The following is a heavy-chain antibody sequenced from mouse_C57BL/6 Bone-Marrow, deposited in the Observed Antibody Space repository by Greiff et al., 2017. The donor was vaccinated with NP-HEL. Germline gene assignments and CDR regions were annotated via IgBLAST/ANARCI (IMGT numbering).Heavy chain of an antibody. V-gene: IGHV6-6*01. CDR3: TRGTAQATDYFDY. CDR1: GFTFSDAW. J-gene: IGHJ2*01. D-gene: IGHD3-2*02. CDR2: IRNKANNHAT. Sequence: EVKLVESGGGLVQPGGSMKLSCAASGFTFSDAWMDWVRQSPEKGLEWVAEIRNKANNHATYYAESVKGRFTISRDDSKSSVYLQMNSLRAEDTGIYYCTRGTAQATDYFDYWGQGTTLTVSS.